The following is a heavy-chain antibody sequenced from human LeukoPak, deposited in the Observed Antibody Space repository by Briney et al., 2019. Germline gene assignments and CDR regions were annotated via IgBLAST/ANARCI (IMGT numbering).Heavy chain of an antibody. V-gene: IGHV3-23*01. CDR3: ARDRGIVGATIWYFDL. D-gene: IGHD1-26*01. Sequence: PGGSLRLSCAASGFTFSSYAMSWVRQAPGKGLEWVSAISGSGGSTYYADSVKGRFTISRDNSKNTLYLQMNSLRAEDTAVYYCARDRGIVGATIWYFDLWGRGTLVTVSS. J-gene: IGHJ2*01. CDR1: GFTFSSYA. CDR2: ISGSGGST.